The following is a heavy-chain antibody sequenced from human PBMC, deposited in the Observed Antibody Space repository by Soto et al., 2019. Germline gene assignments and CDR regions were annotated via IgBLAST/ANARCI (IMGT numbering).Heavy chain of an antibody. D-gene: IGHD3-16*01. J-gene: IGHJ3*02. CDR2: ISYDGSNK. CDR3: AKDTRGIVTSEDAFDI. Sequence: QVQLVESGGGVVQPGRSLRLSCAASGFTFSSYGMHWVRQAPGKGLEWVAVISYDGSNKYYADSVKGRFTISRDNSKNTLYLQMNRLRAEDTAVYYCAKDTRGIVTSEDAFDIWGQGTMVTVSS. V-gene: IGHV3-30*18. CDR1: GFTFSSYG.